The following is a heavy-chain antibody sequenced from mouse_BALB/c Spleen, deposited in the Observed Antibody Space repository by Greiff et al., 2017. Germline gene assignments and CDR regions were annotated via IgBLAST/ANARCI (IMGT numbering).Heavy chain of an antibody. CDR3: ASQTGTGFAY. CDR1: GFTFSSYG. CDR2: ISSGGSYT. J-gene: IGHJ3*01. D-gene: IGHD4-1*01. V-gene: IGHV5-6*01. Sequence: EVQGVESGGDLVKPGGSLKLSCAASGFTFSSYGMSWVRQTPDKRLEWVATISSGGSYTYYPDSVKGRFTISRDNAKNTLYLQMSSLKSEDTAMYYCASQTGTGFAYWGQGTLVTVSA.